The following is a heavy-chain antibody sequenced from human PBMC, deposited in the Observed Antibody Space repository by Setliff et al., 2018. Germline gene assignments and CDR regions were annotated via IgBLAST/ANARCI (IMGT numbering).Heavy chain of an antibody. CDR3: ARDRSSIAVAGGGVDY. CDR1: GGSFSTYY. CDR2: INHSGST. J-gene: IGHJ4*02. Sequence: SETLSLTCAVYGGSFSTYYWIWIRQPPGKGLEWIGEINHSGSTNYNPSLKSRVTISVDTSKNQFSLKLSSVTAADTAVYYCARDRSSIAVAGGGVDYWGQGTLVTVSS. D-gene: IGHD6-19*01. V-gene: IGHV4-34*01.